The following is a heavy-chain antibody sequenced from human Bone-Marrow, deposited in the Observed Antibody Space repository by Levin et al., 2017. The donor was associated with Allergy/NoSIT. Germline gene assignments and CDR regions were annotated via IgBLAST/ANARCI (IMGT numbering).Heavy chain of an antibody. CDR3: LRGLSFDI. D-gene: IGHD2/OR15-2a*01. CDR1: GYSFTGYY. CDR2: IDPNTGRT. V-gene: IGHV1-2*02. J-gene: IGHJ3*02. Sequence: AASVKVSCKTSGYSFTGYYVIWVRQAPGQGLEWMGWIDPNTGRTKYAQKFQGRVTMTRDTSVTTAYMDLSSLRFDDTAVYYCLRGLSFDIWGQGTNVIVSS.